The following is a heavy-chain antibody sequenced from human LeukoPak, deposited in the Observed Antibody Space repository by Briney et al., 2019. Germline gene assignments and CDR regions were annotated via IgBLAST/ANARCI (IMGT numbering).Heavy chain of an antibody. V-gene: IGHV3-48*03. D-gene: IGHD4-17*01. Sequence: GGSLRLSCAASGFTFSSYEMNWVRQAPGKGLEWVSYISSSGSTIYYADSVKGRFTISRDNAKNSLYLQMNSLRAEDTAVYYCARDQDYGDYFRSEYYYYGMDVWGQGTTVTVSS. J-gene: IGHJ6*02. CDR3: ARDQDYGDYFRSEYYYYGMDV. CDR2: ISSSGSTI. CDR1: GFTFSSYE.